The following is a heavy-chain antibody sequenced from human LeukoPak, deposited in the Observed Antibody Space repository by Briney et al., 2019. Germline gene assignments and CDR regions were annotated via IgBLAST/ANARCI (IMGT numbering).Heavy chain of an antibody. D-gene: IGHD6-13*01. CDR1: GFTFSSYG. CDR2: IWYDGSNK. Sequence: EGSLRLSCAASGFTFSSYGMHWVRQAPGKGLEWVAVIWYDGSNKCYADSVKGRFTISRDNSKNTLYLQMNSLRAEDTAVYYCARDLRDSSSWYPGYWGQGTLVTVSS. J-gene: IGHJ4*02. CDR3: ARDLRDSSSWYPGY. V-gene: IGHV3-33*01.